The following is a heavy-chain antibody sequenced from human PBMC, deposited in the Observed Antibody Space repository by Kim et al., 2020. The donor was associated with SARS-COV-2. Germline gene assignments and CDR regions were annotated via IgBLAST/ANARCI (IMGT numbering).Heavy chain of an antibody. V-gene: IGHV4-31*02. D-gene: IGHD2-21*02. Sequence: SNPALKGRVTISVDTSKNPFSLKLGSVTAADTAVYYCARSHRGDMDAFDIWGQGTMVTVSS. J-gene: IGHJ3*02. CDR3: ARSHRGDMDAFDI.